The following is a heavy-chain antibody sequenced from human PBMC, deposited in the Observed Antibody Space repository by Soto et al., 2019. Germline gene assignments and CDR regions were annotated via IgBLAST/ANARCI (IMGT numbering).Heavy chain of an antibody. V-gene: IGHV3-21*06. J-gene: IGHJ4*02. CDR1: GFTFTRYS. CDR2: ISSTTNYI. Sequence: LRLSCAASGFTFTRYSMNWVRQAPGKGLEWVSSISSTTNYIYYGDSMKGRFTISRDNAKNSLYLEMNSLRAEDAAVYYCARESEDLTSNFDYWGQGTLVTVSS. CDR3: ARESEDLTSNFDY.